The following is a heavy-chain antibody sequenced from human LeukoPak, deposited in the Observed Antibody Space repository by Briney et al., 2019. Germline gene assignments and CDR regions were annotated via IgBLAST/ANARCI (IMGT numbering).Heavy chain of an antibody. J-gene: IGHJ4*02. D-gene: IGHD6-13*01. CDR2: ISYDGSNK. CDR3: ARAFLAAAGPSFDY. CDR1: GFTFSSYA. Sequence: GRSLRLSCAASGFTFSSYAMHWVRQAPGKGLEWVAVISYDGSNKYYADSVMGRFTISRDNSKNTLYLQMNSLRAEDTAVYYCARAFLAAAGPSFDYWGQGTLVTVSS. V-gene: IGHV3-30-3*01.